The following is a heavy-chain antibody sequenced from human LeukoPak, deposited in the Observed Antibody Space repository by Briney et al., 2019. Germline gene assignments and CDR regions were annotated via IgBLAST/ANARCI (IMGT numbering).Heavy chain of an antibody. J-gene: IGHJ6*03. D-gene: IGHD2-2*01. V-gene: IGHV1-69*13. CDR1: GGTFSSYA. CDR3: ASLEPTYCSSTSCLNDYYYYYMDV. CDR2: IIPIFGTA. Sequence: GASVKVSCKASGGTFSSYAISWVRQAPGQGLEWMGGIIPIFGTANYAQKFQGRVTITADESTSTAYMELSSLRSEDTAVYYCASLEPTYCSSTSCLNDYYYYYMDVWAKGPRSPSP.